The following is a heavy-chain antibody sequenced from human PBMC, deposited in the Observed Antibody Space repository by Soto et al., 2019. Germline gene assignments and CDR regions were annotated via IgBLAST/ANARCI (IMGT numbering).Heavy chain of an antibody. V-gene: IGHV3-21*01. CDR2: ISSSSSYI. CDR1: GFTFSSYS. CDR3: ARDMNGDSLFDY. D-gene: IGHD4-17*01. Sequence: GGSLRLSCAASGFTFSSYSMNWIRQAPGKGLEWVSSISSSSSYIYYADSVKGRFTISRDNAKNSLYLQMNSLRAEDTAVYYCARDMNGDSLFDYWGQGTLVTVSS. J-gene: IGHJ4*02.